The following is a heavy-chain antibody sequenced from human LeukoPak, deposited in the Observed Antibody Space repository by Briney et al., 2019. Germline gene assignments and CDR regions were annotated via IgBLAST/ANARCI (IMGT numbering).Heavy chain of an antibody. Sequence: GESLKISCKGSGYSFTSYRIGWVRQMPGKGLEWMGIIYPGDSDTRYSPSFQGQVTISADKSISTAYLQWSSLKASDTAMYYCARYYGYCSGGSCYSTRLDYWGQGTLVTVSS. CDR1: GYSFTSYR. V-gene: IGHV5-51*01. CDR3: ARYYGYCSGGSCYSTRLDY. D-gene: IGHD2-15*01. CDR2: IYPGDSDT. J-gene: IGHJ4*02.